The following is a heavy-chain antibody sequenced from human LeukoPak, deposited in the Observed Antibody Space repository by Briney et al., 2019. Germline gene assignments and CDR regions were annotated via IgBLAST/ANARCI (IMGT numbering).Heavy chain of an antibody. J-gene: IGHJ4*02. CDR3: ASEVVN. CDR1: GGSISSSNW. D-gene: IGHD4-23*01. V-gene: IGHV4-4*02. Sequence: SSGTLSLTCAVSGGSISSSNWWSWIRQPPGKGLEWIGEINHSGSTNYNPSLKSRVTISVDTSKNQFSLKLSSVTAADTAVYYCASEVVNWGQGTLVTVSS. CDR2: INHSGST.